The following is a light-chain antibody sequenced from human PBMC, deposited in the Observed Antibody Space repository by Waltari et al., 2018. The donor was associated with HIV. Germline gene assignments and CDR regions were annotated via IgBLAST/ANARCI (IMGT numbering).Light chain of an antibody. J-gene: IGLJ3*02. CDR1: SSDAGDDNY. CDR3: SSYAGSSTWV. V-gene: IGLV2-8*01. CDR2: EVN. Sequence: QSALTQPPSASGSPGQSVTISCTGISSDAGDDNYVSWYQQSPGKAPKFIIYEVNKRPSGVPDRFSGSKSGNTASLTVSGRQADDEADYYCSSYAGSSTWVFGGGTKLTVL.